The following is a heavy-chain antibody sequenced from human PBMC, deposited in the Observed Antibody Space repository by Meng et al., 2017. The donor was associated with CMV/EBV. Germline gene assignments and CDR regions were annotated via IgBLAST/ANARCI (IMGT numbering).Heavy chain of an antibody. Sequence: SVKVSCKASGYTFTGYYMHWGRQAPGQGLEWMGWINPNSGGTNYAQKFQGRVTMTRDTSISTAYMELSRLRSDDTAVYYCAREGRSGERGDAFDIWGQGTMVTASS. CDR2: INPNSGGT. D-gene: IGHD2-15*01. CDR3: AREGRSGERGDAFDI. J-gene: IGHJ3*02. CDR1: GYTFTGYY. V-gene: IGHV1-2*02.